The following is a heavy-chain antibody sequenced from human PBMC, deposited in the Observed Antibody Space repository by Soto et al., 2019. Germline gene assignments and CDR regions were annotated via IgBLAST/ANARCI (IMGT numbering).Heavy chain of an antibody. D-gene: IGHD6-13*01. V-gene: IGHV4-39*07. Sequence: SETLSLTCTVSGGSISSSSSYWGWIRQPPGKGLEWIGYIYYSGSTNYNPSLKSRVTISVDTSKNQFSLKLNSVTAADTAVYYCATSYGNAWYTYWGQGTQVTVSS. J-gene: IGHJ4*02. CDR3: ATSYGNAWYTY. CDR2: IYYSGST. CDR1: GGSISSSSSY.